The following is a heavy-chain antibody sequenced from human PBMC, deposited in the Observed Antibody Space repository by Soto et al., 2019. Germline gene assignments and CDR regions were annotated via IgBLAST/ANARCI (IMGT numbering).Heavy chain of an antibody. CDR3: SRVPRSYYGSETNWFDP. CDR1: GGSISSGGYY. J-gene: IGHJ5*02. CDR2: IYYSGST. V-gene: IGHV4-31*03. Sequence: SETLSLTCTVSGGSISSGGYYWSWIRQHPGKGLEWIGYIYYSGSTYYNPSLKSRVTISVDTSKNQFSLKLSSVTAADTAVYYCSRVPRSYYGSETNWFDPWGQGTLVTVSS. D-gene: IGHD3-10*01.